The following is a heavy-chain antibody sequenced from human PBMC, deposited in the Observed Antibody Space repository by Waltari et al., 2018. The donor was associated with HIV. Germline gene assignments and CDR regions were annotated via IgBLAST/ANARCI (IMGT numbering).Heavy chain of an antibody. D-gene: IGHD2-2*01. Sequence: EVQLVESGGGLVKPGGSLKLSCAGAGFTFSSFSMTWVRQAPGKGLEWVASINPAGNDTYYADSLKGRFAISRDNAKNAVFLQMHSLTVEDTAVYYCTRKYCSVSSCKDVDYWGQGTLVSVSS. V-gene: IGHV3-21*06. CDR3: TRKYCSVSSCKDVDY. CDR2: INPAGNDT. J-gene: IGHJ4*02. CDR1: GFTFSSFS.